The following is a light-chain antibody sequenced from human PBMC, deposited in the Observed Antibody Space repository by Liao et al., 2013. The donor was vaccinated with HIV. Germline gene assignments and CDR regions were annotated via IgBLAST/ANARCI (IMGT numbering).Light chain of an antibody. Sequence: SYELTQPPSVSVSPGQTARITCSGDALPKQYASWYQQKPGQAPVVVIFKDSERPSGIPERFSGSSSGNTATLTIIRVEAGDEADYYCQVDRVFGSGTKVAV. CDR1: ALPKQY. J-gene: IGLJ1*01. CDR2: KDS. V-gene: IGLV3-25*02. CDR3: QVDRV.